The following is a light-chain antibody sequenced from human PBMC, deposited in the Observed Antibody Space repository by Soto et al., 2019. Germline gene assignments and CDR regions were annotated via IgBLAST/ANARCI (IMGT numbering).Light chain of an antibody. Sequence: QSVLTQPPSASGTPGQRVTISCSGSSSNIGSNTVNWYQQLPGTAPKLLIYSNNHRPSGVPDRFSGSKSGTSASLAISGLPSEDEADYYCAAWDASLNGVVFGGGTKLTVL. CDR1: SSNIGSNT. CDR3: AAWDASLNGVV. J-gene: IGLJ2*01. CDR2: SNN. V-gene: IGLV1-44*01.